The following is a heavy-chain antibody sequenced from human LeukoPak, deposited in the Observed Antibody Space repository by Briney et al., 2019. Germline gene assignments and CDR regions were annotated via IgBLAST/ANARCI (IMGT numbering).Heavy chain of an antibody. D-gene: IGHD1-1*01. CDR1: GGSISSGSYY. J-gene: IGHJ6*03. CDR3: ARGRVSSSTWYSTYYYYFYMDV. Sequence: SETLSLTCTVSGGSISSGSYYWSWIRQPAGKGLEWIGYVDHTGSTNFNPSLNGRVSISRDTTKNLFSLRLRSVTAADTAVYFCARGRVSSSTWYSTYYYYFYMDVWGKGTTVTVSS. V-gene: IGHV4-61*10. CDR2: VDHTGST.